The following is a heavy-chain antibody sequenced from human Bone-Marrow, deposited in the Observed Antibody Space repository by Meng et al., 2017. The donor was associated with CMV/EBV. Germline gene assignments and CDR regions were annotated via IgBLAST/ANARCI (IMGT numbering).Heavy chain of an antibody. V-gene: IGHV3-48*04. D-gene: IGHD3-22*01. CDR1: GFTFSSYA. Sequence: GESLKISCAASGFTFSSYAMSWVRQAPGKGLEWVSYISSSSSTIYYADSVKGRFTISRDNAKNSLYLQMNSLRAEDTAVYYCAREVAPAYYYDSSGYYEGGAFDIWGQGTMVTVSS. J-gene: IGHJ3*02. CDR3: AREVAPAYYYDSSGYYEGGAFDI. CDR2: ISSSSSTI.